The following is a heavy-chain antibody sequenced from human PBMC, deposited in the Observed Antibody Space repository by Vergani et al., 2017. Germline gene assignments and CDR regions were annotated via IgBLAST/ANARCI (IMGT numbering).Heavy chain of an antibody. CDR2: IYYSGST. J-gene: IGHJ5*02. D-gene: IGHD5-18*01. V-gene: IGHV4-39*01. CDR3: ARVPSRGYSYGYPHKWFDP. CDR1: GSSISSSSYY. Sequence: QVQLQQWGPGLLKPSETLSLTCTVSGSSISSSSYYWGWIRQPPGKGLEWIGSIYYSGSTYYNPSLKSRVTISVDTSKNQFSLKLRSVTAADTAVYYCARVPSRGYSYGYPHKWFDPWGQGTLVTVSS.